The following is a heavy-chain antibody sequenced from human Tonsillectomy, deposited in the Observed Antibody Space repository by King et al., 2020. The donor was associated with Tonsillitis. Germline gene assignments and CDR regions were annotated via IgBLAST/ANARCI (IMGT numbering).Heavy chain of an antibody. CDR2: TYYRSKWYN. D-gene: IGHD3-9*01. V-gene: IGHV6-1*01. J-gene: IGHJ4*02. Sequence: VQLQQSGPGLVKPSQTLSLTCAISGDSVSSNSAAWNWLRPSPSRGLEWLGRTYYRSKWYNDYAVSVKSRITINPDTSKNQFSLQLNSVTPEDTAVYYCARVTYFDWFAEFDYWGQGTLVTVSS. CDR1: GDSVSSNSAA. CDR3: ARVTYFDWFAEFDY.